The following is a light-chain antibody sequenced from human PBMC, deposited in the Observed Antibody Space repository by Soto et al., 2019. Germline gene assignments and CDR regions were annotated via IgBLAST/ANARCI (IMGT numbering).Light chain of an antibody. CDR1: QSVSINY. CDR2: GAS. Sequence: ETVLTQSPGTLSLSPGERATLSCRASQSVSINYLAWYQQKPGQAPRLLIYGASTRATGIPARFSGSGSATDVTLTTSRMEPEDFAVYYCQQFGRSPPSWTFGQGTKVEIK. CDR3: QQFGRSPPSWT. J-gene: IGKJ1*01. V-gene: IGKV3-20*01.